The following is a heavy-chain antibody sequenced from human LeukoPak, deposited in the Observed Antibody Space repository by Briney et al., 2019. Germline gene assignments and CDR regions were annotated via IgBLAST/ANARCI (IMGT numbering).Heavy chain of an antibody. CDR1: GFTFSSYW. Sequence: GGSLRLSCAASGFTFSSYWMSWVRQAPGKGLEWVANIKQDGSEKYYVDSVKGRFTISRDNAKNSLYLQMNSLRAEDTAVYYCAKGLHSPGSGWWVDYWGQGTLVTVSS. V-gene: IGHV3-7*01. CDR2: IKQDGSEK. CDR3: AKGLHSPGSGWWVDY. J-gene: IGHJ4*02. D-gene: IGHD6-19*01.